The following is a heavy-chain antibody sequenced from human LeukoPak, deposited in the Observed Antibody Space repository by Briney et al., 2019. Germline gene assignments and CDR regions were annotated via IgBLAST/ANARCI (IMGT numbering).Heavy chain of an antibody. Sequence: SETLSLTCTVSGGSISSYYWGWIRQPPGKGLEWIGRIYYSGSTYYNPSLKSRVTISVDTSKNQFSLKLSSVTAADTAVYYCANSMEDAFDIWGQGTMVTVSS. CDR3: ANSMEDAFDI. J-gene: IGHJ3*02. CDR2: IYYSGST. D-gene: IGHD2/OR15-2a*01. V-gene: IGHV4-59*05. CDR1: GGSISSYY.